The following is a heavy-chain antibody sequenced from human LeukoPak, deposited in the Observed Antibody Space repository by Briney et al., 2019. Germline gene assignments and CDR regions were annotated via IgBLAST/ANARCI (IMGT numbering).Heavy chain of an antibody. J-gene: IGHJ3*02. V-gene: IGHV3-23*01. Sequence: GGSLRLSCAASGFTFSSYAMSWVRQAPGKGLEWVSAISGSGGSTYYADSVKGRFTISRGNSKNTLYLQMNSLRAEDTAVYYCAKGSAAIRYAFDIWGQGTMVTVSS. CDR2: ISGSGGST. CDR1: GFTFSSYA. CDR3: AKGSAAIRYAFDI. D-gene: IGHD2-2*01.